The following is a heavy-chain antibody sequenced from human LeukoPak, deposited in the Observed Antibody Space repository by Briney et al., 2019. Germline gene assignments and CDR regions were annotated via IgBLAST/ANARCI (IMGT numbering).Heavy chain of an antibody. D-gene: IGHD3-3*01. Sequence: GGSLRLSCAGSQFTFHTYLLSWVRQAPGKGLEWVSSISGSGATTDYADSVKGRFTISTDNARNSLYLQMNGLRAEDTAVYYCARDQYYAFDYWGQGTLVTVSS. J-gene: IGHJ4*02. CDR2: ISGSGATT. V-gene: IGHV3-23*01. CDR3: ARDQYYAFDY. CDR1: QFTFHTYL.